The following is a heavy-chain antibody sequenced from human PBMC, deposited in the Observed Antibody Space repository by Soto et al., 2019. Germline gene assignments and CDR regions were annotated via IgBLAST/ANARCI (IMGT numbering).Heavy chain of an antibody. J-gene: IGHJ4*02. CDR1: VFTFSSYG. Sequence: XGSLRLSCASSVFTFSSYGMHCVRHSPGKGLEWVAVISYDGSNKYYADSVKGRFTISRDNSKNTLYLQMNSLRAEDTAVYYCAKGVFKVGLPPVYWGQRTLVIVSS. V-gene: IGHV3-30*18. D-gene: IGHD2-21*02. CDR3: AKGVFKVGLPPVY. CDR2: ISYDGSNK.